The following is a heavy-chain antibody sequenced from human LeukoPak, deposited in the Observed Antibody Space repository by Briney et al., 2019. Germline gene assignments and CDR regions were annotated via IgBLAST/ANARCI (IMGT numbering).Heavy chain of an antibody. D-gene: IGHD6-13*01. CDR1: GYTLTELS. V-gene: IGHV1-24*01. CDR3: AVGSSSWYYFDY. CDR2: FDPEDGET. J-gene: IGHJ4*02. Sequence: ASVTVSCKVSGYTLTELSMHWVRQAPGKGLEWMGGFDPEDGETIYAQKFQGRVTMTEDTPTDTAYMELSSLRSENTAVYYCAVGSSSWYYFDYWGQGTLVTVSS.